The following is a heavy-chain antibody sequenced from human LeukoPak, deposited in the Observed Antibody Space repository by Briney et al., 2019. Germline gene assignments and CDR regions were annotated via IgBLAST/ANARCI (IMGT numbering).Heavy chain of an antibody. CDR1: GFTFSNYW. J-gene: IGHJ4*02. CDR3: ARDLGIDRFDC. D-gene: IGHD7-27*01. CDR2: IKQDGSEK. Sequence: PGGSLRLSCAASGFTFSNYWMSWVRQAPGKGLEWVANIKQDGSEKYYMDTVRGRFTISRDNAKDSLDLQMNNLRAEDTGIYYCARDLGIDRFDCWGQGTLVTVSS. V-gene: IGHV3-7*01.